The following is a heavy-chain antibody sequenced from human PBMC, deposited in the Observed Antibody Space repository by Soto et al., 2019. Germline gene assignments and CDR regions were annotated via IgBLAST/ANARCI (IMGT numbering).Heavy chain of an antibody. V-gene: IGHV4-39*01. CDR1: GGSISSSSYY. CDR2: IYYSGST. J-gene: IGHJ4*02. CDR3: ARHDYYGSGKNFDY. Sequence: SETLSLTCTVSGGSISSSSYYWGWIRQPPGKGLEWIGSIYYSGSTYYNPSLKSRVTISVDTSKNQFSLKLSSVTAADTAVHYCARHDYYGSGKNFDYWGQGTLVTVSS. D-gene: IGHD3-10*01.